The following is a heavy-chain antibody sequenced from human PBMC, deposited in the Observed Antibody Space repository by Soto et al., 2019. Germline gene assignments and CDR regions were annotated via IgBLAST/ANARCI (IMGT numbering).Heavy chain of an antibody. CDR1: GFTLSSSV. D-gene: IGHD4-17*01. J-gene: IGHJ4*02. CDR3: AKGGMTTVTLFEY. V-gene: IGHV3-23*01. Sequence: GFLRLSCAAAGFTLSSSVMSWVRQAPGKGLEWVSSISASGGNTYSADSVKGRFTISRDSSKNTLFFQMDSLRAEDTAVYYWAKGGMTTVTLFEYWGQGTLVTVSS. CDR2: ISASGGNT.